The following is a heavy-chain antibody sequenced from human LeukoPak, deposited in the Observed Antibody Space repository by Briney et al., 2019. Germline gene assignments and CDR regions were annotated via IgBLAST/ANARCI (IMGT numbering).Heavy chain of an antibody. CDR3: AKDPFNSDWYVGRGSFES. CDR2: FGGGGGST. Sequence: GGSLRLSCVASGFTFSNYDMSWVRQAPGKGLEWVSAFGGGGGSTYYADSVKGRFTISRDNSKNTLYLQMKGLRPEDTAVYYCAKDPFNSDWYVGRGSFESWGQGTLVTVSS. J-gene: IGHJ4*02. CDR1: GFTFSNYD. V-gene: IGHV3-23*01. D-gene: IGHD6-19*01.